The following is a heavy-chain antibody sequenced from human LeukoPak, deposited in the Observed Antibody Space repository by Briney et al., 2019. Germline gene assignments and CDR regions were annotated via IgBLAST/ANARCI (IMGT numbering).Heavy chain of an antibody. CDR2: ISAYNGNT. J-gene: IGHJ6*02. D-gene: IGHD4-23*01. Sequence: ASVKVSCKASGYTFTSHGISWVRQAPGQGLEWMGWISAYNGNTNYAQKLQGRVTMTTDTSTSTAYMELRSLRSDDTAVYYCARDLGRDYGGHYYYSYGMDVWGQGTTVTVSS. V-gene: IGHV1-18*01. CDR1: GYTFTSHG. CDR3: ARDLGRDYGGHYYYSYGMDV.